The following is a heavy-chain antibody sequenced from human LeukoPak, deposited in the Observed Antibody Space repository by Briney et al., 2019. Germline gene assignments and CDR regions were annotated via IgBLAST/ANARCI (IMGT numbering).Heavy chain of an antibody. J-gene: IGHJ4*02. CDR1: GFTFSSYS. CDR3: ARPTGIAAAGIGY. V-gene: IGHV3-21*04. D-gene: IGHD6-13*01. CDR2: ISSSSSYI. Sequence: GGSLRLSCAASGFTFSSYSMNWVRQAPGKGLEWVSSISSSSSYIYYADSVKGRFTISRDNAKNSLYLQMNSLRAEDTAVYYCARPTGIAAAGIGYWGQGTLVTVSS.